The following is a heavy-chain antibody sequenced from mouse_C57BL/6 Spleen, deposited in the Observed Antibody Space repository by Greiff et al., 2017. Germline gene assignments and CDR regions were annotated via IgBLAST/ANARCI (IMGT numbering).Heavy chain of an antibody. V-gene: IGHV1-18*01. CDR1: GYTFTDYN. CDR2: INPNNGGT. CDR3: ARWLRSGYWYFDV. D-gene: IGHD2-2*01. J-gene: IGHJ1*03. Sequence: EVQLQESGPELVKPGASVKLPCKASGYTFTDYNMDWVKQSHGKSLEWIGDINPNNGGTIYNQKFKGKATLTVDKSSSTAYMELRSLTSEDTAVYYCARWLRSGYWYFDVWGTGTTVTVSS.